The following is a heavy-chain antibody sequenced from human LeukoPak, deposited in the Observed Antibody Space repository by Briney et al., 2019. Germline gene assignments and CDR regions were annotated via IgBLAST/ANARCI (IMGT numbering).Heavy chain of an antibody. V-gene: IGHV3-11*05. J-gene: IGHJ4*02. CDR2: ISSSSRYT. Sequence: GGSLRLSCAASGFTFSDYYMSWIRQAPGKGLEWVSYISSSSRYTNYADSVKGRFTISRDNAKNSLYLQMTSLRAEDTAVYYCARDRHSSGQLPDDFDYWGQGTLVTVSS. CDR3: ARDRHSSGQLPDDFDY. CDR1: GFTFSDYY. D-gene: IGHD6-19*01.